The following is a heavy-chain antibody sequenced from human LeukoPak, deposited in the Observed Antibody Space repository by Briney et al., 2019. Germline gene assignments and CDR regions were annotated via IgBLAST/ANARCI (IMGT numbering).Heavy chain of an antibody. V-gene: IGHV1-18*01. Sequence: ASVKVSCKASGYTFTSYGISWVRQAPGQGLEWVGWISAYNGNTNYAQKLQGRVTMTTDTSTSTAYMELRSLRSDDTAVYYCARVWYDGAGSYHVGYYWGQGTLVTVSS. CDR2: ISAYNGNT. D-gene: IGHD3-10*01. CDR1: GYTFTSYG. CDR3: ARVWYDGAGSYHVGYY. J-gene: IGHJ4*02.